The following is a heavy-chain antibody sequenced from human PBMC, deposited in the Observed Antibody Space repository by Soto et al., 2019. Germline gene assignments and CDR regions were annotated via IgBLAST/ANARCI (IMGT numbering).Heavy chain of an antibody. V-gene: IGHV4-59*01. CDR2: VYDSGRT. CDR3: ARDRSRNLDV. CDR1: GGSIRGDY. Sequence: SETLSLTCTVSGGSIRGDYWSWIRQTPGKGLEWIGYVYDSGRTSYNPSLQSRVTISEDTSKNRLSLTLRSVTAADTAVYYCARDRSRNLDVWGKGTTVTVSS. J-gene: IGHJ6*04.